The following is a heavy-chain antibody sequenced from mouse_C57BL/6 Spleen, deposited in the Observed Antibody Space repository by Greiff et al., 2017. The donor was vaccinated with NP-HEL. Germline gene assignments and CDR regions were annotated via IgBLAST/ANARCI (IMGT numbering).Heavy chain of an antibody. CDR2: ISRGGDYI. V-gene: IGHV5-9-1*02. CDR3: TRGLYYGSVHCYFDV. Sequence: DVMLVESGAGLVKPGGSLKLSCAASGFTFSSYAMSWVSQTPEQRLEWVAYISRGGDYIYYEDTVKGRFTISRDNARNTLDLQMSSLKSEETAMYYCTRGLYYGSVHCYFDVWGTGTTVTVSS. CDR1: GFTFSSYA. D-gene: IGHD1-1*01. J-gene: IGHJ1*03.